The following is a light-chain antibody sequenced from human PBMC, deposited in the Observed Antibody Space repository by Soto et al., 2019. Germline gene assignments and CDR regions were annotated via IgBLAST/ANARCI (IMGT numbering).Light chain of an antibody. CDR1: QTINNW. J-gene: IGKJ1*01. V-gene: IGKV1-5*01. CDR3: QQYNPYAPWT. Sequence: DIQMTQSPSTLSASVGDRVTITCRASQTINNWLAWYQHKPVEAPNLLIYDASSLESGVPSRFSGSGSGTEFTLTISSLQPDDFATYYCQQYNPYAPWTFGQGTRVEIK. CDR2: DAS.